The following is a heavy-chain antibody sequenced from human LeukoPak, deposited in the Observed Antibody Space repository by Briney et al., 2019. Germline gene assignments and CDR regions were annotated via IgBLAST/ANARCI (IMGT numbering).Heavy chain of an antibody. D-gene: IGHD6-25*01. CDR3: ARHKGAATADFDY. V-gene: IGHV4-59*08. CDR1: GGSISSYY. CDR2: IYYSGST. Sequence: SETLSLTCTASGGSISSYYWSWIRQPPGKGLEWIGYIYYSGSTNYNPSLKSRVTISVDTSKNQFSLKLSSVTAADTAVYYCARHKGAATADFDYWGQGTLVTVSS. J-gene: IGHJ4*02.